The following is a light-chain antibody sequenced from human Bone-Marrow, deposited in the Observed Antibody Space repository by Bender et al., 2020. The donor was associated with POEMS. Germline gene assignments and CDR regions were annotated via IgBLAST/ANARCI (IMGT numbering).Light chain of an antibody. V-gene: IGLV2-11*01. CDR2: EVN. CDR3: ASHAGRFTWV. J-gene: IGLJ3*02. CDR1: NSDVGASDH. Sequence: QSALTQPRSVSGSPGQSVTISCAGTNSDVGASDHVSWYQHHPGKAPKLILYEVNKRPSGIPDRFSGSKSGNTASLTISGLQGEDESNYYCASHAGRFTWVFGGGTNLAVL.